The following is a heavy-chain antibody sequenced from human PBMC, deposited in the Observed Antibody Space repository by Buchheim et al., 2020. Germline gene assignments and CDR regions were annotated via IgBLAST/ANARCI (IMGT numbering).Heavy chain of an antibody. Sequence: QVQLQESGPGLVKPSETLSLTCTVSGGSISSYYWSWIRQPPGKGLEWIGYIYYSGSTNYNPSLKSRVTISVDTSKNQFSLKPSSVTAADTAVYYCARGSIVTGNFDYWGQGTL. CDR2: IYYSGST. D-gene: IGHD1-20*01. J-gene: IGHJ4*02. CDR1: GGSISSYY. CDR3: ARGSIVTGNFDY. V-gene: IGHV4-59*01.